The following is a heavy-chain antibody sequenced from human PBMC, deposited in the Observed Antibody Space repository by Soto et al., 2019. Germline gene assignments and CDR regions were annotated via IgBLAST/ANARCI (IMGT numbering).Heavy chain of an antibody. D-gene: IGHD2-2*01. CDR1: GSSISSSSYY. CDR2: IYYSGST. V-gene: IGHV4-39*01. CDR3: VGVVVPAAMPDVDY. J-gene: IGHJ4*02. Sequence: SETLSLTCTVSGSSISSSSYYWGWIRQPPGKGLEWIGSIYYSGSTYYNPSLKSRVTISVDTSKNQFSLKLSSVTAADTAVYYCVGVVVPAAMPDVDYWGQGTLVTVSS.